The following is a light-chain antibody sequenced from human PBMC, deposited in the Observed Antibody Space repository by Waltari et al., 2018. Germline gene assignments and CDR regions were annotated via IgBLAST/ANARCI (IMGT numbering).Light chain of an antibody. CDR3: CSYAAGGSSVL. CDR2: EYS. V-gene: IGLV2-23*01. CDR1: SSDVGSYNL. Sequence: QSALTQPASVSGSPGQSIPISCTGTSSDVGSYNLVSWYQQHPVKVPKLMIYEYSKRPSGLSNRFSGSKSGNTASLTISGLQAEDEADYYCCSYAAGGSSVLFGGGTKLTVL. J-gene: IGLJ2*01.